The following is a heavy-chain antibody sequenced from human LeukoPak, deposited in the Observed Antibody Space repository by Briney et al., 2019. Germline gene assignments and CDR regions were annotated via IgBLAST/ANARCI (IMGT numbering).Heavy chain of an antibody. D-gene: IGHD4-17*01. CDR2: ISSSSSYI. Sequence: GGSLRLSCAASGFTFSSYSMNWARQAPGKGLEWVSSISSSSSYIYYADSVQGRFTISRDNAKNSLYLQMNSLRAEDTAVYYCTREGTTVTRSLDYYYYGMDVWGQGTTVTVSS. CDR1: GFTFSSYS. J-gene: IGHJ6*02. CDR3: TREGTTVTRSLDYYYYGMDV. V-gene: IGHV3-21*01.